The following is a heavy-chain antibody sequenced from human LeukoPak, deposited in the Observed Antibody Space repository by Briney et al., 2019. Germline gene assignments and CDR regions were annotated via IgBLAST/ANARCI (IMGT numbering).Heavy chain of an antibody. Sequence: RRASVKVSCKASGYTFTSYDINWVRQATGQGLEWMGWMNPNSGNTGYAQKFQGRVTITRNTSISTAYMELSSLRSEDTAVYYCARVDWNDTPNYYYYYMDVWGKGTTVTVSS. CDR3: ARVDWNDTPNYYYYYMDV. V-gene: IGHV1-8*03. J-gene: IGHJ6*03. CDR1: GYTFTSYD. D-gene: IGHD1-1*01. CDR2: MNPNSGNT.